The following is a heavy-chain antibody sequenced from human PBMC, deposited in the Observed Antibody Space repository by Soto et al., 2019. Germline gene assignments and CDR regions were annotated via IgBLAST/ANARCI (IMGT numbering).Heavy chain of an antibody. V-gene: IGHV3-23*01. CDR2: ISGSGGST. Sequence: GGSLRLSCAASGFTFSNYAMNWVRQAPGKGLEWVSVISGSGGSTYYADSVKGQFTISRDNSKNTLYLQMNSLRAEDTAVYYCASRNSGWYFDYWGQGTLVTVSS. D-gene: IGHD6-19*01. CDR1: GFTFSNYA. J-gene: IGHJ4*02. CDR3: ASRNSGWYFDY.